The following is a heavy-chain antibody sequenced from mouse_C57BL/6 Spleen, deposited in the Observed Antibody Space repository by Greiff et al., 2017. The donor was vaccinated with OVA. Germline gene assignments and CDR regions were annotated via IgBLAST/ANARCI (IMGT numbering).Heavy chain of an antibody. CDR3: ARESAYEGYFDV. V-gene: IGHV1-22*01. D-gene: IGHD6-5*01. CDR2: INPNNGGT. Sequence: EVKLQESGPELVKPGASVKMSCKASGYTFTDYNMHWVKQSHGKSLEWIGSINPNNGGTSYNQKCKGKATLTVNKSSSTAYMELRSLTSEEYAVYYCARESAYEGYFDVWGTGTTVTVSS. CDR1: GYTFTDYN. J-gene: IGHJ1*03.